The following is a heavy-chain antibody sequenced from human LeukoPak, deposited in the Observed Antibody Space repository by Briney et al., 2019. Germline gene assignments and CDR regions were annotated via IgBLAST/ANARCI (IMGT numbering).Heavy chain of an antibody. Sequence: GGSLRLSCAASGFTFRSYAMHWVRQAPGKGLVYVSAISSNGGSTYYAYSLKGRFTISRDNSKNTLYLQMGSLRAEDMAVYYCARSSHYADFYFDYWGQGTLVTVSS. CDR3: ARSSHYADFYFDY. D-gene: IGHD4-17*01. CDR2: ISSNGGST. J-gene: IGHJ4*02. V-gene: IGHV3-64*01. CDR1: GFTFRSYA.